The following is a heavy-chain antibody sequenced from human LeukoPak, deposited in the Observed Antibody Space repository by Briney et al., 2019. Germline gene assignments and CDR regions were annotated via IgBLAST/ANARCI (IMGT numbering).Heavy chain of an antibody. Sequence: GGSLRLSCAASGFTFSRYAMSWVRQAPGKGLEWVSGISGSGGSTYYADSVKGRFTISRDNSKDTLFLQMNSLRAEDTALYYRAKNKQISRGVDQRGQGTLVTVSS. CDR3: AKNKQISRGVDQ. D-gene: IGHD6-19*01. CDR2: ISGSGGST. CDR1: GFTFSRYA. J-gene: IGHJ4*01. V-gene: IGHV3-23*01.